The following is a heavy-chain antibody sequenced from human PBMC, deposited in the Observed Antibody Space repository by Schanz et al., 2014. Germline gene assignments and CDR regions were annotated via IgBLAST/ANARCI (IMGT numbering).Heavy chain of an antibody. CDR2: IGYLGDT. CDR3: ARGTDWNLHY. J-gene: IGHJ4*02. CDR1: GFTLSNSD. D-gene: IGHD1-1*01. Sequence: EGQLAESGGGLVQPGGSLRLSCAASGFTLSNSDMHWVRQGTGKGLEWVSTIGYLGDTYYPDSVKGRFTVSRDSGQNSLYLQMNSLRAGDTAVDYCARGTDWNLHYWGQGALVTGSS. V-gene: IGHV3-13*01.